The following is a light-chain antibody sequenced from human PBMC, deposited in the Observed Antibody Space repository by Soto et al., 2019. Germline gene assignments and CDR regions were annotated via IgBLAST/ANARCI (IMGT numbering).Light chain of an antibody. J-gene: IGKJ4*01. CDR3: VQGLQTPLT. CDR1: QSLLHSNGNIY. CDR2: LGS. V-gene: IGKV2-28*01. Sequence: DIVMTQSPLSLPVTPGEPASISCRSTQSLLHSNGNIYLDWYVQKPGQSPQLLIYLGSYRASGVPDRFSGSGSGTDFTLKISRVEAEDVVVYYCVQGLQTPLTFGGGTKVEIK.